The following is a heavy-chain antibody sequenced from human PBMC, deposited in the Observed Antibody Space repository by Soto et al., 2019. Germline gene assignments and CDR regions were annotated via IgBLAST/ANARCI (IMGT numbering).Heavy chain of an antibody. CDR1: GFTFSDYY. D-gene: IGHD5-12*01. J-gene: IGHJ5*02. Sequence: GGSLRLSCAASGFTFSDYYMSWIRQAPGKGLEWVSYISRSGSTIYYADSVKGRFTISRDNAKNSLYLQMNSLRAEDTAVYYCAREVASGWFDPWGQGTLVTVSS. V-gene: IGHV3-11*01. CDR3: AREVASGWFDP. CDR2: ISRSGSTI.